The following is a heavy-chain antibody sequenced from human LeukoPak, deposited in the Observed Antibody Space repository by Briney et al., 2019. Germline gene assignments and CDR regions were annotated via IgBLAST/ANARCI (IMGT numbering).Heavy chain of an antibody. J-gene: IGHJ4*02. V-gene: IGHV1-46*01. CDR3: ARGTGGYSYGYNFDY. D-gene: IGHD5-18*01. Sequence: GASVKVSCKASGYTFTSYYMHWVRQAPGQGLEWMGIISPSGGSTSYAQKFQGRVTMTRDTSTSTVYMELSSLRSEDTAVYYCARGTGGYSYGYNFDYWGQGTLVTVSS. CDR2: ISPSGGST. CDR1: GYTFTSYY.